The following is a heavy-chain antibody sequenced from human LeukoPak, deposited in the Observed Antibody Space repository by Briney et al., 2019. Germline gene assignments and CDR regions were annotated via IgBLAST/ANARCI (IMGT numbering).Heavy chain of an antibody. J-gene: IGHJ6*02. D-gene: IGHD2-15*01. CDR3: ARDPAAASRGFGMDV. V-gene: IGHV3-33*01. Sequence: PGRSLRLSRAASGFISSSYGMHWVRQAPGKGLEWVAAIWFDGSIKYYADSVKGRFTFPSDNSKNTLSLKMNSLRADDTAVYYCARDPAAASRGFGMDVWGQGTTVTVSS. CDR2: IWFDGSIK. CDR1: GFISSSYG.